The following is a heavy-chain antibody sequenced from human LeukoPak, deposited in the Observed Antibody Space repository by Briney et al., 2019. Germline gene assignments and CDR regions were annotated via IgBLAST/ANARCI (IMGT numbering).Heavy chain of an antibody. D-gene: IGHD1-26*01. J-gene: IGHJ4*02. Sequence: GGSLRLSCTASGFMFSNSWMHWVPQAPGKGLVWVSRVHGDGGRRDYAHSVKGRFTVSRDNAKNTLYLQMTSLRVEDTGVYYCARGGSPSDHWGQGTLVTVSS. CDR1: GFMFSNSW. CDR2: VHGDGGRR. CDR3: ARGGSPSDH. V-gene: IGHV3-74*01.